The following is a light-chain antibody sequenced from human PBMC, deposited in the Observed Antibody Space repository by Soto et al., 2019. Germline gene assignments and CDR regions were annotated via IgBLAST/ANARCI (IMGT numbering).Light chain of an antibody. Sequence: THSPSSLSVAVGDGVTITCQASQDITSYLNWYQQKPGKSPKLLIFDAANLEAGVPSRFRGSGSGTDFTSTISLLQPDDNASYYCQQNEKLPTLGQGTRLE. J-gene: IGKJ5*01. CDR1: QDITSY. CDR2: DAA. CDR3: QQNEKLPT. V-gene: IGKV1-33*01.